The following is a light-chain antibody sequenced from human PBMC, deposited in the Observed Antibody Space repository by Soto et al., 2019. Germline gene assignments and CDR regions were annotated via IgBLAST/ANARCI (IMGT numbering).Light chain of an antibody. CDR2: DVS. V-gene: IGLV2-14*01. J-gene: IGLJ2*01. CDR3: SSYTSSGTLI. Sequence: QSVLTQPASVSGSPGQSITICCTGTSSDVGGYNYVSWYQQHPGKAPKLMIYDVSNRPSGVSNRFSGSKSGNTASLTISGLQAEDEADYYCSSYTSSGTLIFGAGTKLTVL. CDR1: SSDVGGYNY.